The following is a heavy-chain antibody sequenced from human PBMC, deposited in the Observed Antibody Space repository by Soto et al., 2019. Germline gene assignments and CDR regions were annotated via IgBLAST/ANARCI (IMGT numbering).Heavy chain of an antibody. V-gene: IGHV3-33*01. CDR1: GVTVRSYG. Sequence: PGGPLRVACGTAGVTVRSYGMHWVRQAPGKGLEWVAVIWYDGSNKYYADSVKGRFTISRDNSKNTLYLQMNSLRAEDTAVYYCARDHTEYCSGGSCYWFDPWGQGTLVTVSS. CDR3: ARDHTEYCSGGSCYWFDP. J-gene: IGHJ5*02. D-gene: IGHD2-15*01. CDR2: IWYDGSNK.